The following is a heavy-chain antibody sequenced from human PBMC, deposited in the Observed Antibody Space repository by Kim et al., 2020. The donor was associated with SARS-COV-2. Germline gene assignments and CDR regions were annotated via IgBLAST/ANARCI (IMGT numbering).Heavy chain of an antibody. J-gene: IGHJ4*02. Sequence: GGSLRLFCTASGFTFGDYAMSWVRQAPGKGLEWVGFIRSKAYGGTTEYAASVKGRFTISRDDSKSIAYLQMNSLKTEDTAVYYCTRDMPLSVYPRIAAVNREGGDYWGQGTLVTVSS. CDR3: TRDMPLSVYPRIAAVNREGGDY. CDR2: IRSKAYGGTT. V-gene: IGHV3-49*04. D-gene: IGHD6-13*01. CDR1: GFTFGDYA.